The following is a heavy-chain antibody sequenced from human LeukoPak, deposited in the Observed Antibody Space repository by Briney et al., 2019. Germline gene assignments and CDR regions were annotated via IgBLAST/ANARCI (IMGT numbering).Heavy chain of an antibody. Sequence: PGGSLRLSCAASGFTFTTYWMSWVRQAPGKGLEWVANIKQDGTEKYYVDSVKGRFTISRDNAKNSLYLQMNSLRAEDTAVYYCARDLSSGFFDYWGQGTLVTVSS. J-gene: IGHJ4*02. V-gene: IGHV3-7*01. D-gene: IGHD6-19*01. CDR2: IKQDGTEK. CDR1: GFTFTTYW. CDR3: ARDLSSGFFDY.